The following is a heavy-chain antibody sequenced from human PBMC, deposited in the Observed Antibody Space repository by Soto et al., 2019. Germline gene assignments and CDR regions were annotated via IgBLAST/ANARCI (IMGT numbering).Heavy chain of an antibody. CDR3: ARIGDSHYNYCMDV. CDR1: GYTFTSYD. CDR2: MNPDSGHT. J-gene: IGHJ6*02. D-gene: IGHD2-21*02. V-gene: IGHV1-8*01. Sequence: QVQLVQSGAEVKKPGASVKVSCKASGYTFTSYDINWVRQATGQGPEWMGWMNPDSGHTGYAQKFQGRVTMTRDTSISTAYMELSSLRSEDTAVYYCARIGDSHYNYCMDVWGQGTTVTVAS.